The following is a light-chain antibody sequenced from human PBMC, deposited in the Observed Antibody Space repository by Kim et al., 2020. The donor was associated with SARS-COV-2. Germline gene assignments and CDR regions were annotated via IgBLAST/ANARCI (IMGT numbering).Light chain of an antibody. V-gene: IGKV4-1*01. J-gene: IGKJ2*01. CDR1: HTVFYTSNKKNY. CDR2: GAS. CDR3: QQYYSSPYN. Sequence: RATINCKCSHTVFYTSNKKNYLAWYQQKPGQPPKLLIYGASTRATGVTDRFSGSGTGKDFTLTISTLQAEDVAVYYCQQYYSSPYNFGQGTKLEI.